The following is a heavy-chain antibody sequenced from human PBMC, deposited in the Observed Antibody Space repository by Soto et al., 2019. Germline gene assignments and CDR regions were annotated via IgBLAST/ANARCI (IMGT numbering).Heavy chain of an antibody. V-gene: IGHV1-69*13. CDR1: GGTFSSYA. Sequence: GASVKVSCKASGGTFSSYAISWVRQAPGQGLEWMGGIIPIFGTADYAQKFQGRVTITADDFTSTAYMELSSLRSEDTAVYYCARHLGGNHYYYGMDVWGQGTTVTSP. CDR2: IIPIFGTA. D-gene: IGHD3-16*01. J-gene: IGHJ6*02. CDR3: ARHLGGNHYYYGMDV.